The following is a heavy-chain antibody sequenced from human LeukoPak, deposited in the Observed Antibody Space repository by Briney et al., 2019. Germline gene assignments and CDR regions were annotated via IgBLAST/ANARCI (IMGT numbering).Heavy chain of an antibody. Sequence: SETLSLTCAVYGGSFSGYYWSWIRQPPGKGLEWIGEINHSGSTNYNPSLKSRVTISVDTSKNQFSLKLSSVTAADTAVYYCARRSRPLHSNPSGFDYWGQGTLVTVSS. CDR3: ARRSRPLHSNPSGFDY. V-gene: IGHV4-34*01. J-gene: IGHJ4*02. CDR2: INHSGST. D-gene: IGHD4-11*01. CDR1: GGSFSGYY.